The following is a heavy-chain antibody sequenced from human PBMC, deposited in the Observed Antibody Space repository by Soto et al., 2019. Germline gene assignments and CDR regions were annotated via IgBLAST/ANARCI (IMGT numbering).Heavy chain of an antibody. Sequence: QVQLVESGGGVVQPGRSLRLSCAASGFTFSSYAMHWVRQAPGKGLEWVAVISYDGSNKYYADSVKGRFTISRDNSKNPLYLQMNSLRAEDTAVYYCAREQAYYYGSGNSRYGMDVWGQGTTVTVSS. J-gene: IGHJ6*02. CDR1: GFTFSSYA. CDR2: ISYDGSNK. V-gene: IGHV3-30-3*01. D-gene: IGHD3-10*01. CDR3: AREQAYYYGSGNSRYGMDV.